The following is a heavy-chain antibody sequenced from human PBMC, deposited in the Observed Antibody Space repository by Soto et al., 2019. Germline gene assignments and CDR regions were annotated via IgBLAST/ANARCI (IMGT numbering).Heavy chain of an antibody. CDR1: GFTFSSYS. V-gene: IGHV3-21*01. D-gene: IGHD6-6*01. Sequence: GGSLRLSCAASGFTFSSYSMNWVRQAPGKGLEWVSSISSSSSYIYYADSVKGRFTISRDNAKNSLYLQMNSLRAEDTAVYYCARDSSSSLGWFDPWGQGTLVTVS. J-gene: IGHJ5*02. CDR3: ARDSSSSLGWFDP. CDR2: ISSSSSYI.